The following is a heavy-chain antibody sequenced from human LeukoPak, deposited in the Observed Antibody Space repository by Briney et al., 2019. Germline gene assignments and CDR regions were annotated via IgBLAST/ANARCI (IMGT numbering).Heavy chain of an antibody. J-gene: IGHJ3*02. CDR1: GGTFSSYT. CDR3: ARDLPNYDFWSAPRGAFDI. D-gene: IGHD3-3*01. Sequence: ASVKVSCKASGGTFSSYTISWVRQAPGQGLEWMGRIIPILGIANYAQKFQGRVTNTADKSTSTAYMELSSLRSEDTAVYYCARDLPNYDFWSAPRGAFDIWGQGTMVTVSS. V-gene: IGHV1-69*04. CDR2: IIPILGIA.